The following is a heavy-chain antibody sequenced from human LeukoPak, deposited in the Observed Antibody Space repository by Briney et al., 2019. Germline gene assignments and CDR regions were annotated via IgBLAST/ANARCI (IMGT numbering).Heavy chain of an antibody. CDR3: VRSRGYSYDFDY. Sequence: SETLSLTCTVSGGSISSSSYFWGWIRQPPGKGLEWIGTIYYSGTTYYSPSLKSRVTVSADTSKNQFSLTLSSVTAADTAVYYCVRSRGYSYDFDYWGQGTLVTVSS. V-gene: IGHV4-39*01. CDR2: IYYSGTT. J-gene: IGHJ4*02. D-gene: IGHD5-18*01. CDR1: GGSISSSSYF.